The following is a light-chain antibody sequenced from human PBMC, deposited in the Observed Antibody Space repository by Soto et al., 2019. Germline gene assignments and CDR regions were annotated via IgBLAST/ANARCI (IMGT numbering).Light chain of an antibody. J-gene: IGLJ2*01. CDR2: LNSDGSH. V-gene: IGLV4-69*01. CDR3: QTWVGNDNVV. Sequence: QPVLTQSPSASASLGASVKVTCTLSSGHSTYAIAWHQQQPEKGPRYLMKLNSDGSHSKGDGIPDRFSGSSSGAERYLTISSRQSEDEADYYCQTWVGNDNVVFGGGTKLTVL. CDR1: SGHSTYA.